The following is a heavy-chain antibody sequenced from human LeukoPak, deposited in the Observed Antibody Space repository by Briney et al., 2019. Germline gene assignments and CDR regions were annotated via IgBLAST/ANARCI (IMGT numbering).Heavy chain of an antibody. V-gene: IGHV3-30-3*01. CDR3: ARPSAITRHMNWDYYYGMDV. CDR2: ISYDGSNK. CDR1: GFTFSSYA. Sequence: PGGSLRLSCAASGFTFSSYAMHWVRQAPGKGLEWVAVISYDGSNKYYADSVKGRFTISRDNSKNTLYLQMNSLRAEDTAVYYCARPSAITRHMNWDYYYGMDVWGQGTTVTVSS. D-gene: IGHD2-21*01. J-gene: IGHJ6*02.